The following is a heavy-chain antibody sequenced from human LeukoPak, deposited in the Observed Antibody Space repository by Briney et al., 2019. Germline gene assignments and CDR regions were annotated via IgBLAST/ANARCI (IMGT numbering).Heavy chain of an antibody. Sequence: GGSLRLSCAASGFTFSNYGMHWVRQAPGKGLEWVASIRYDGFNKYYADSLKGRFTISRDNSKNTLYLQMNSLRAEDTAGYYCAKKTIVGATVDAFDIWGQGTMVIVPS. V-gene: IGHV3-30*02. J-gene: IGHJ3*02. D-gene: IGHD1-26*01. CDR2: IRYDGFNK. CDR3: AKKTIVGATVDAFDI. CDR1: GFTFSNYG.